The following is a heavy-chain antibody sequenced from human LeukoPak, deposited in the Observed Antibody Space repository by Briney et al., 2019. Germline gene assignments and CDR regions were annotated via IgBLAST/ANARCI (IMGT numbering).Heavy chain of an antibody. J-gene: IGHJ5*02. CDR3: VRDGEGVAISVNFWFDP. Sequence: ASVKGSCKASGFTLTNYDINWVRQAPGQGLEWMGWMNPINGNTGYARKFQGRVTMTRDTSISTAYMELRSLTSEDTAIYYCVRDGEGVAISVNFWFDPWGQGTLVTVSS. CDR1: GFTLTNYD. CDR2: MNPINGNT. D-gene: IGHD3-10*01. V-gene: IGHV1-8*01.